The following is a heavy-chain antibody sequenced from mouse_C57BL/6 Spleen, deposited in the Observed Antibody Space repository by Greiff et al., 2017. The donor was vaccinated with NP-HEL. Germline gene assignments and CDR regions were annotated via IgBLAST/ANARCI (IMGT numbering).Heavy chain of an antibody. CDR3: TREGDDGYFYFDY. V-gene: IGHV1-5*01. J-gene: IGHJ2*01. Sequence: VQLQQSGTVLARPGASVKMSCKTSGYTFTSYWMHWVKQRPGQGLEWIGAIYPGNSDTSYNQKFKGKAKLTAVTSASTAYMELSSLTNEDSAVYYCTREGDDGYFYFDYWGQGTTLTVSS. CDR1: GYTFTSYW. D-gene: IGHD2-3*01. CDR2: IYPGNSDT.